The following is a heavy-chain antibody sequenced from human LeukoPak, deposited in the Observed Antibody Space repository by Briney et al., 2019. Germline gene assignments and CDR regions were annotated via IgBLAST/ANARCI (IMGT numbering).Heavy chain of an antibody. CDR3: AGAFGGSSSWSDYYYYYTDV. CDR2: IYTSGST. V-gene: IGHV4-4*07. CDR1: GGSISSYY. Sequence: KPSETLSLTCTVSGGSISSYYWSWIRQPAGKGLEWIGPIYTSGSTNSNPSLKSRVTMSVDTSKNQFSLKLSSVTAAGTAVYYCAGAFGGSSSWSDYYYYYTDVWGKGTTVTVSS. J-gene: IGHJ6*03. D-gene: IGHD6-13*01.